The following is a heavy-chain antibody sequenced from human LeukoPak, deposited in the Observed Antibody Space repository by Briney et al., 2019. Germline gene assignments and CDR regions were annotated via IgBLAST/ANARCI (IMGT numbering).Heavy chain of an antibody. J-gene: IGHJ4*02. CDR2: MWYDGSKD. Sequence: GGSLRLSCAASGFSFSTYGIHWVRQAPGKGLQWVAVMWYDGSKDYYADSVKGRFTISRDTSKNTLYLQMNNLRAEDTAVYYCAKDRETYEYTFDYWGQGTLVTVSS. V-gene: IGHV3-33*06. D-gene: IGHD6-6*01. CDR3: AKDRETYEYTFDY. CDR1: GFSFSTYG.